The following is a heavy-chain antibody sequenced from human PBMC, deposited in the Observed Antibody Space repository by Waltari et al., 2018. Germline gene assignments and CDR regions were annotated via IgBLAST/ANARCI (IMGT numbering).Heavy chain of an antibody. D-gene: IGHD1-26*01. CDR2: IYNSGST. J-gene: IGHJ6*02. V-gene: IGHV4-61*02. Sequence: QVQLQESGPGLVKPSQTLSLTCTVSGGSISSGSYYWSWIRQPAGKGLEWIGRIYNSGSTNYNPSLKILVTISVDPSKNQFSLKLSSVTAADTALYYCASTPQLDSGSYYYYGMDVWGQGTTVTVSS. CDR1: GGSISSGSYY. CDR3: ASTPQLDSGSYYYYGMDV.